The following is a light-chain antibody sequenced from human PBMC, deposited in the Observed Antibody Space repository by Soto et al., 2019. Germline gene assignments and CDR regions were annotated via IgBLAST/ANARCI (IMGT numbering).Light chain of an antibody. Sequence: EIWLTQSPATLSLSPGESATLSCRANHSVSSYLAWYQQKPGQGPRLIIYDASNRATGVSARFSGSGSGTDFTLTISSLEPEDFAVYYCHQRSSWPRGTFGQGTKVDIK. CDR2: DAS. J-gene: IGKJ1*01. CDR1: HSVSSY. V-gene: IGKV3-11*01. CDR3: HQRSSWPRGT.